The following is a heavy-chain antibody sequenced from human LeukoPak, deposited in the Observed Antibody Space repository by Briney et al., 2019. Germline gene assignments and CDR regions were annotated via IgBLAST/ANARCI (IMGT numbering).Heavy chain of an antibody. CDR2: ISAYNGNT. J-gene: IGHJ5*02. V-gene: IGHV1-18*04. Sequence: GASVKVSCKASGYTFTSYGISWVRQAPGQGLEWMGWISAYNGNTNYAQKLQGRVTMTTDTSTSTAYMELRSLRSDDTAVYYCARGGPTYYDISTGNWFDPWGQGTLVTVSS. CDR3: ARGGPTYYDISTGNWFDP. D-gene: IGHD3-9*01. CDR1: GYTFTSYG.